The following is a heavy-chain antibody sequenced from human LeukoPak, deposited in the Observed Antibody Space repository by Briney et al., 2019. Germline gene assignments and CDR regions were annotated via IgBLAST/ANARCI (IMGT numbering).Heavy chain of an antibody. CDR2: MDPNSGNT. CDR1: GYTFTSYD. J-gene: IGHJ4*02. Sequence: ASVKVSCKASGYTFTSYDINWVRQATGQGLEWMGWMDPNSGNTGYAQKFQGRVTITRNTSISTAYMELSSLRSEDTAVYYCARVNSRSSTSCLGYWGQGTLVTVSS. V-gene: IGHV1-8*03. CDR3: ARVNSRSSTSCLGY. D-gene: IGHD2-2*01.